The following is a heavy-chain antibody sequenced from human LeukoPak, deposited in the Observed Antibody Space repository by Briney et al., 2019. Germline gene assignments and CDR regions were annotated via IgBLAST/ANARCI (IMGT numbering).Heavy chain of an antibody. J-gene: IGHJ4*02. CDR2: ISSSGSTI. D-gene: IGHD1-26*01. V-gene: IGHV3-11*01. Sequence: GGSLRLSCAASGFTFSDYYMSWIRQAPGKGQERVSYISSSGSTISYTDSVKGRFTISRDNAKNSLYLQMNSLRAEDTAVYYCATLPSPFDYWGQGTLVTVSS. CDR3: ATLPSPFDY. CDR1: GFTFSDYY.